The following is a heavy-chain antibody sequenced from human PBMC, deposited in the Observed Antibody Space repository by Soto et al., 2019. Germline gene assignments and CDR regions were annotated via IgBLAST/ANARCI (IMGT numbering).Heavy chain of an antibody. V-gene: IGHV3-23*01. D-gene: IGHD4-17*01. Sequence: GSLRLSCAASGFTFSSYAMSWVRQAPGKGLEWVSAISGSGGSTYYADSVKGRFTISRDNSKNTLYLQMNSLRAEDTAVYYCAKDLWASHDYGDYFGYWGQGTLVPVSS. J-gene: IGHJ4*02. CDR3: AKDLWASHDYGDYFGY. CDR1: GFTFSSYA. CDR2: ISGSGGST.